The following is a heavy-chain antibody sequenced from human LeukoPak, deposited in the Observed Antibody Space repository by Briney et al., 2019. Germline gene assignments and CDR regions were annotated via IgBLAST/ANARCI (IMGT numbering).Heavy chain of an antibody. J-gene: IGHJ4*02. CDR1: GYTFANYG. D-gene: IGHD1-1*01. V-gene: IGHV1-18*01. Sequence: ASVNVSCKASGYTFANYGVSWVRQAAGQGLEWMGWIHTYNGHTNYAQKLQGRVTLTTDTSTSTAYMELRSLRSDDTAVYYCARDPGGTGPYYFDYWGQGTLVTVSS. CDR3: ARDPGGTGPYYFDY. CDR2: IHTYNGHT.